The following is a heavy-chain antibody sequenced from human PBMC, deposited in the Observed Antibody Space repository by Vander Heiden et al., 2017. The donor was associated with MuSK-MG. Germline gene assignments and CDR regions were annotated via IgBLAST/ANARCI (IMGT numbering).Heavy chain of an antibody. CDR2: IYDSWNT. J-gene: IGHJ4*02. V-gene: IGHV4-31*03. CDR3: ARQGITLFGVAHFDY. Sequence: QVQLQESGPGLVKPAQTLSLTCTVSGASISSGDHYWSWIRQHPGRGPEWIGFIYDSWNTYYNPSLKSRVTMSLDTSKNQFSLNLSSVTAADTAVYYCARQGITLFGVAHFDYWGQGTLVTVSS. CDR1: GASISSGDHY. D-gene: IGHD3-3*01.